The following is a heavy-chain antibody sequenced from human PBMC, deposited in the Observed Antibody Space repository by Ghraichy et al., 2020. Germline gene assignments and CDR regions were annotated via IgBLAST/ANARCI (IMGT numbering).Heavy chain of an antibody. CDR1: GFTFSSYA. J-gene: IGHJ4*02. CDR3: AKDHGYSSGWFSDY. Sequence: GGSLRLSCAASGFTFSSYAMSWVRQAPGKGLEWVSAISGSGGSTYYADSVKGRFTISRDNSKNTLYLQMNSLRAEDTAVYYCAKDHGYSSGWFSDYWGQGTLVTVSS. CDR2: ISGSGGST. V-gene: IGHV3-23*01. D-gene: IGHD6-19*01.